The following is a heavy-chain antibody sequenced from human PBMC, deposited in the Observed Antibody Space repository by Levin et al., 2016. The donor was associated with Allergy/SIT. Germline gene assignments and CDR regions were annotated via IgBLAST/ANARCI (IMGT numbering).Heavy chain of an antibody. V-gene: IGHV3-21*01. CDR1: GFTFSSYS. J-gene: IGHJ3*02. CDR2: ISSSSSYI. D-gene: IGHD6-19*01. Sequence: GGSLRLSCAASGFTFSSYSMNWVRQAPGKGLEWVSSISSSSSYIYYADSVKGRFTISRDNAKNSLYLQMNSLRAEDTAVYYCARDIAVAAPNDAFDIWGQGTMVTVSS. CDR3: ARDIAVAAPNDAFDI.